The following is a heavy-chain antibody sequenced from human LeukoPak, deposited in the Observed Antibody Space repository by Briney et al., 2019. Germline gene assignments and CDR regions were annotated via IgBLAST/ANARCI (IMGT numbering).Heavy chain of an antibody. D-gene: IGHD6-13*01. CDR3: ARDGGSSPIFDY. Sequence: PGRSLRLSCSASGFTFSSYAMHWVRQAPGKGLEWVAVIWYDGSNKYYADSVKGRFTISRDNSKNTLYLQMNSLRAEDTAVYYCARDGGSSPIFDYWGQGSLVTVSS. CDR2: IWYDGSNK. V-gene: IGHV3-33*08. J-gene: IGHJ4*02. CDR1: GFTFSSYA.